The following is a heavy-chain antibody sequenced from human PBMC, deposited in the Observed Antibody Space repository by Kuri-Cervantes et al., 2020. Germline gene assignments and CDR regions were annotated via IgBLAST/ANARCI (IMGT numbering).Heavy chain of an antibody. CDR3: ARDSGSYCFDY. V-gene: IGHV4-61*01. Sequence: SETLSLTCAVSGYSISSGYYWGWIRQPPGKGLEWIGYIYYSGSTNYNPSLKSRVTMSVDTSKNQFSLKLSSLTAADTAVYHCARDSGSYCFDYWGQGTLVTVSS. CDR2: IYYSGST. J-gene: IGHJ4*02. D-gene: IGHD1-26*01. CDR1: GYSISSGYY.